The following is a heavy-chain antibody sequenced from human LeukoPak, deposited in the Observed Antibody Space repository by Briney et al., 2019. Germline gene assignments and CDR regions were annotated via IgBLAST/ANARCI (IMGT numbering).Heavy chain of an antibody. CDR2: ISYDGSNK. CDR1: GFTFSSYG. D-gene: IGHD1-7*01. J-gene: IGHJ3*02. Sequence: GGSLRLSCAASGFTFSSYGMPWVRQAPGKGLEWVAVISYDGSNKYYADSVKGRFTISRDNSKNTLYLQMNSLRAEDTAVYYCASHDDDNWNYVAAFDIWGQGTMVTVSS. CDR3: ASHDDDNWNYVAAFDI. V-gene: IGHV3-30*03.